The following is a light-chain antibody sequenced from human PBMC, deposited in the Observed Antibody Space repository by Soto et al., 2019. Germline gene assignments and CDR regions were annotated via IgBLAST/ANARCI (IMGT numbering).Light chain of an antibody. J-gene: IGKJ1*01. CDR3: QQRSNWLTWT. CDR1: QSVSSY. CDR2: DAP. V-gene: IGKV3-11*01. Sequence: EIVLTQSPATLSLSPGERATLSCRASQSVSSYLAWYQQKPGQAPRLLIYDAPNRATGIPARFSGSGSGTDFTLTISSLEPEDFAVYYCQQRSNWLTWTFGQGTKVDIK.